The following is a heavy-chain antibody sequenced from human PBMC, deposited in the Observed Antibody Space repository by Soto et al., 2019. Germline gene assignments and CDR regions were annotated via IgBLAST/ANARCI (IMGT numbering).Heavy chain of an antibody. V-gene: IGHV4-34*01. Sequence: PSETLSLTCAVYGGSFSGYYWSWIRQPPGKGLEWIGEINHSGSTNYNPSLKSRVTISVDTSKNQFSLKLSSVTAADTAVYYCARVVVEDDFWSGYPNWFDPWGQGTRVTVSA. CDR2: INHSGST. CDR3: ARVVVEDDFWSGYPNWFDP. J-gene: IGHJ5*02. CDR1: GGSFSGYY. D-gene: IGHD3-3*01.